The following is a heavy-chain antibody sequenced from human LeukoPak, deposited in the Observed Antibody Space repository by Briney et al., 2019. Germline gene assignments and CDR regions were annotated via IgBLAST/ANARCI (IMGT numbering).Heavy chain of an antibody. CDR3: AKLGRGPESAFDI. CDR1: GFTFSSYA. V-gene: IGHV3-23*01. Sequence: PGGSLRLSRAASGFTFSSYAMSWVRQAPGKGLEWVSAISGSGGSTYYADSVKGRFTISRDNSKNTLYLQMNNLRAEDTAVYYCAKLGRGPESAFDIWGQGTMVTVSS. CDR2: ISGSGGST. D-gene: IGHD5-12*01. J-gene: IGHJ3*02.